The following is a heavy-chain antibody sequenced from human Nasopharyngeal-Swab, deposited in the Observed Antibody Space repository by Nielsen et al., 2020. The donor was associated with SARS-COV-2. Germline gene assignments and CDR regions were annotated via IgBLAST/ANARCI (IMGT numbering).Heavy chain of an antibody. Sequence: GGSLRLSCAASGFTFDNYAMSWVRQPPGRGLEWVPSISGSGSNTYYRDSVKGRFTISRDNSQNTLYLQMNSLRAEDTAVYYCARDPDYDFWSGYSKSFDYWGQGTLVTVSS. V-gene: IGHV3-23*01. CDR3: ARDPDYDFWSGYSKSFDY. CDR2: ISGSGSNT. J-gene: IGHJ4*02. D-gene: IGHD3-3*01. CDR1: GFTFDNYA.